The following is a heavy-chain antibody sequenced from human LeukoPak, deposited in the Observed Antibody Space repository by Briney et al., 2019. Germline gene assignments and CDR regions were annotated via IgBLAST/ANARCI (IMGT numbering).Heavy chain of an antibody. V-gene: IGHV4-59*01. CDR1: SRSISSYY. Sequence: PSEILSLTCTVSSRSISSYYWSGFRQPPAGRLDTHREISYSGNTNYNPSLKSRVTISVDTSKNQFFLKLSPVTAADTAVYYCARAQQSSFNGWSSLSLDPWGQGTLVTVSS. D-gene: IGHD6-19*01. J-gene: IGHJ5*02. CDR3: ARAQQSSFNGWSSLSLDP. CDR2: ISYSGNT.